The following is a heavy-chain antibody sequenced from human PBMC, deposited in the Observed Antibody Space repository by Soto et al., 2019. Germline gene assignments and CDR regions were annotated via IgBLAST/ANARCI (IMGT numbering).Heavy chain of an antibody. CDR1: GGSISSYY. Sequence: SETLSLTCIVSGGSISSYYWSWIRQPPGKGLEWIGYIHYSGRTNYNPSLKSRVTISVDTSKNQFSLKVSSVTAAGTGVYYCARVKGESGYVNWFDPWGQGTLVTVSS. CDR2: IHYSGRT. J-gene: IGHJ5*02. V-gene: IGHV4-59*01. CDR3: ARVKGESGYVNWFDP. D-gene: IGHD5-12*01.